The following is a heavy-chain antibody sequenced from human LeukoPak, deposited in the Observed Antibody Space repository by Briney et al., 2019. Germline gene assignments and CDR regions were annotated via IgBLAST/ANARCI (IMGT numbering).Heavy chain of an antibody. CDR1: GGSISSGGYF. CDR2: IYYSGST. CDR3: TRDGPRSSGYPDT. D-gene: IGHD3-22*01. J-gene: IGHJ5*02. V-gene: IGHV4-31*03. Sequence: SETLSLTCTVSGGSISSGGYFWSWIRQHPGKGLEWIGYIYYSGSTYYNPSLKGRVTISVDTSKNQFSLKLSSVTAADTAVYYCTRDGPRSSGYPDTWGQGTLVTVSS.